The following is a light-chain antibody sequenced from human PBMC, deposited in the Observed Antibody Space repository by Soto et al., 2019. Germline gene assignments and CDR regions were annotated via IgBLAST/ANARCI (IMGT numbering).Light chain of an antibody. Sequence: QSALTQPASVSGSPGQSITISCTGTYSDVGGYNYVSWYQQHPGKAPELMIYEVSNRPSGVSNRFSGSKSGNTASLTISGIQAEDEADYYCISYRATHTLVFGGGTKLTVL. J-gene: IGLJ2*01. CDR3: ISYRATHTLV. CDR2: EVS. CDR1: YSDVGGYNY. V-gene: IGLV2-14*01.